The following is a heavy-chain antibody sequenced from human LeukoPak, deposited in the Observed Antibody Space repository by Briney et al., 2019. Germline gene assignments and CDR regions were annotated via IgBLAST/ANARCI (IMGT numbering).Heavy chain of an antibody. J-gene: IGHJ5*02. CDR2: FTAYGGT. CDR3: AKGSTGGKVDWFDP. CDR1: GFIFSGYT. Sequence: GGSLGLSCAASGFIFSGYTMMWVRRAPGKGLQWVATFTAYGGTYYAASVKGRFAISRDNSRDTVSLYMNSLRVEDTAMYYCAKGSTGGKVDWFDPWGPGTLVTVSS. D-gene: IGHD4-23*01. V-gene: IGHV3-23*01.